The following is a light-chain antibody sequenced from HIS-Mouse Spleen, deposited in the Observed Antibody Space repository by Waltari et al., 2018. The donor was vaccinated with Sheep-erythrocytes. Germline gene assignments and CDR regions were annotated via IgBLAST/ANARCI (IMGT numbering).Light chain of an antibody. J-gene: IGLJ3*02. CDR2: EGS. V-gene: IGLV2-23*01. CDR1: SRDVGSYNF. CDR3: CSYAGSSTPWV. Sequence: QSALTQPAPVSGSPGQSITTSCTGTSRDVGSYNFSPWYQQHPGKAPKLMIYEGSKRPSGVSNRFSGSKSGNTASLTISGLQAEDEADYYCCSYAGSSTPWVFGGGTKLTVL.